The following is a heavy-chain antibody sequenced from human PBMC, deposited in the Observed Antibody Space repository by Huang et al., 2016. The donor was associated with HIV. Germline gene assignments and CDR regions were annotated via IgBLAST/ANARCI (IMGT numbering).Heavy chain of an antibody. J-gene: IGHJ4*02. D-gene: IGHD3-16*01. CDR1: GYTFTIHG. V-gene: IGHV1-18*04. CDR2: ISGYNANT. Sequence: QVQLVESGAEVKKPGASVKVSCKASGYTFTIHGISWVRQAPGQGLEWMGWISGYNANTNYAQKFHGRVTMTTDTSTSTTYMELRSLRSDDTAVYFCARDVRSMQGGLFDYWGQGTLVTVSS. CDR3: ARDVRSMQGGLFDY.